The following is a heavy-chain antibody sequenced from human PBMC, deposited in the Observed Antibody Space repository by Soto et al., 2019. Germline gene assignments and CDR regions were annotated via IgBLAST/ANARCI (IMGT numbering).Heavy chain of an antibody. CDR2: ISYDGSYK. J-gene: IGHJ4*02. Sequence: QVQLVESGGGVVQPGRSLRLSCAASGFTFSSYGMHWVRQAPGKGLEWVAVISYDGSYKYYADSVKGRFTISRDNSKNTLYMQMTSLRAEDTVEYSCAKWNGGFDYWGKGTLVTVSS. V-gene: IGHV3-30*18. CDR1: GFTFSSYG. CDR3: AKWNGGFDY. D-gene: IGHD3-16*01.